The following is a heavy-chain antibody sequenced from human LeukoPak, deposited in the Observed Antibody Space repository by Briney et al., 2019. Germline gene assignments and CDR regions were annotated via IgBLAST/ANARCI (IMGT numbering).Heavy chain of an antibody. CDR3: SCELRLDY. D-gene: IGHD1-1*01. J-gene: IGHJ4*02. V-gene: IGHV3-48*03. CDR1: GFTLSSYE. Sequence: SGGSLRLSCAAPGFTLSSYEMNCVRQAPGKGLEWVSYISSSGSTIYYADSVKGRFTISRDNAKNSLYLQMNSLRAQDTAVYYCSCELRLDYWGQGTLVTVSS. CDR2: ISSSGSTI.